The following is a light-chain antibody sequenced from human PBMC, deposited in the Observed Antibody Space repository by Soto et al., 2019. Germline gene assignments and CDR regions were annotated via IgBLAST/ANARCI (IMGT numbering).Light chain of an antibody. J-gene: IGLJ1*01. CDR1: SSDVGRYNY. CDR2: EVT. V-gene: IGLV2-8*01. Sequence: QSVLTQPPSASGSPGQSVTISCIGTSSDVGRYNYVSWYQHHPGKAPKLIIYEVTKRPSGVPDRFSGSKSGNTASLTVSGLQADDEADYYCNSYVGSNNYVFGT. CDR3: NSYVGSNNYV.